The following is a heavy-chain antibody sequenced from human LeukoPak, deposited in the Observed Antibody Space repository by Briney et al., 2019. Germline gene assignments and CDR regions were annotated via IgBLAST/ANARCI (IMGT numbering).Heavy chain of an antibody. V-gene: IGHV1-69*05. D-gene: IGHD3-10*01. CDR3: ATQLNYYYGSGSPGIFDY. Sequence: GASVKVSCKASGGTFSSYAISWVRQAPGQGLEWMGRIIPIFGTANYAHKFQGRVTITTDESTSTAYMELSSLRSEDTAVYYCATQLNYYYGSGSPGIFDYWGQGTLVTVSS. CDR1: GGTFSSYA. J-gene: IGHJ4*02. CDR2: IIPIFGTA.